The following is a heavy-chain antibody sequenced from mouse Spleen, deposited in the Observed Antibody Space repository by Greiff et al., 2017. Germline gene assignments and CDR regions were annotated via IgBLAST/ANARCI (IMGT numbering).Heavy chain of an antibody. CDR3: AIIYYGKDWYFDV. D-gene: IGHD2-1*01. V-gene: IGHV3-6*01. J-gene: IGHJ1*03. CDR2: ISYDGSN. CDR1: GYSITSGYY. Sequence: EVKLQESGPGLVKPSQSLSLTCSVTGYSITSGYYWNWIRQFPGNKLEWMGYISYDGSNNYNPSLKNRISITRDTSKNQFFLKLNSVTTEDTATYYCAIIYYGKDWYFDVWGTGTTVTVSS.